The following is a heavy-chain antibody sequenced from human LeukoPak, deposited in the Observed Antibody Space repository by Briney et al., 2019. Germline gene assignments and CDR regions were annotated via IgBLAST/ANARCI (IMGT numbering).Heavy chain of an antibody. CDR2: IRYDGSNT. J-gene: IGHJ4*02. CDR3: VKGYFLVVTDVEYFFDY. Sequence: GSLRLSCEASAFTFSSYDMHWVRHAPGKGLERVAFIRYDGSNTHYADSVKGRFIISRDNSKNTLYLQMNSLRPEDTSIVYCVKGYFLVVTDVEYFFDYWGQGTLVTVSS. CDR1: AFTFSSYD. V-gene: IGHV3-30*02. D-gene: IGHD3-10*02.